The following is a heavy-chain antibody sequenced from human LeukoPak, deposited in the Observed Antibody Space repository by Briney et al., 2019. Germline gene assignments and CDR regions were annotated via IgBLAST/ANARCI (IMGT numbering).Heavy chain of an antibody. Sequence: GRSLRLSCAASGFTFSSYAMHWVRQAPGKGLEWVAVISYDGSNKYYADSVKGRFTTSRYNAKNSLYLQMNSLRADDTAVYYCARAYSGRYGLGYYYMDVWGKGTTVTISS. CDR3: ARAYSGRYGLGYYYMDV. CDR2: ISYDGSNK. CDR1: GFTFSSYA. J-gene: IGHJ6*03. V-gene: IGHV3-30*04. D-gene: IGHD1-26*01.